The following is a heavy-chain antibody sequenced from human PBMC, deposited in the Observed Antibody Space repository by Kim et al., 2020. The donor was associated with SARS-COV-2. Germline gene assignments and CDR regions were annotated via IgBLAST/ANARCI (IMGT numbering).Heavy chain of an antibody. CDR3: ARAWGVAGPWYFDL. J-gene: IGHJ2*01. D-gene: IGHD6-19*01. Sequence: AQKFQGRVTMTRDTSTSTVYMELSSLRSEDTAVYYCARAWGVAGPWYFDLWGRGTLVTVSS. V-gene: IGHV1-46*01.